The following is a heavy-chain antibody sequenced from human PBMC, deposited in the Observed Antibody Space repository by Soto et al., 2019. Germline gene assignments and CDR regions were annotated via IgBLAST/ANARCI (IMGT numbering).Heavy chain of an antibody. Sequence: QVQLQESGPGLVKPSETLSLTCTVSGGSISSYYWSWIRQPAGKGLEWIGRIYTSGSTNYNPSLKSRGTMLGDTAKHQFSPEPSSGTAADPAVYYCARASIALGDYGMDVWGQGTTVTVSS. CDR3: ARASIALGDYGMDV. J-gene: IGHJ6*02. D-gene: IGHD6-13*01. CDR1: GGSISSYY. CDR2: IYTSGST. V-gene: IGHV4-4*07.